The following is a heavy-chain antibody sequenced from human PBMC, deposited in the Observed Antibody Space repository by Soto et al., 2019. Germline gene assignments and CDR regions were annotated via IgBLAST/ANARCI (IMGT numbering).Heavy chain of an antibody. CDR2: IWYDGSDK. CDR3: AREGSSGWYGWFDP. D-gene: IGHD6-19*01. Sequence: GGSLRLSCAASGLNFRHYGGHWVRQAPGKGLEWVALIWYDGSDKYYADSVKGRFTISRDNSKSTVYLHMSSLRVDDTAVYYCAREGSSGWYGWFDPWGQGTLVTVSS. J-gene: IGHJ5*02. V-gene: IGHV3-33*01. CDR1: GLNFRHYG.